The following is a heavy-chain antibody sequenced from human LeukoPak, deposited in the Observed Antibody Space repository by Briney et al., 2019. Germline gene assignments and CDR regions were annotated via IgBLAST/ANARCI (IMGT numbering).Heavy chain of an antibody. V-gene: IGHV1-24*01. D-gene: IGHD6-13*01. J-gene: IGHJ4*02. CDR1: GYTLTELS. CDR3: ATTTGYSSNLYY. Sequence: ASVKVSCKVSGYTLTELSMHWVRQAPGKGLEWMGGFDPEDGETIYAQKFQGRVTMTEDTSTDTAYMELSSLRSEDTAVYYCATTTGYSSNLYYWGQGTLVTVSS. CDR2: FDPEDGET.